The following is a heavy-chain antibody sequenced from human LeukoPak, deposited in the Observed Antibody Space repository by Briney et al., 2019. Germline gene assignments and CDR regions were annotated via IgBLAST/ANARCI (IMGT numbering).Heavy chain of an antibody. CDR1: GYTFTGYY. CDR3: ARGYCSSTSCSYFDS. Sequence: GASVKVSCKASGYTFTGYYMHWVRQAPGQGLEWMGWINPNSGGTDYAQKFQGRVTMTRDTSISTAYMELSRLRSDDTAVYYCARGYCSSTSCSYFDSWGQGTLATVSS. CDR2: INPNSGGT. V-gene: IGHV1-2*02. J-gene: IGHJ4*02. D-gene: IGHD2-2*01.